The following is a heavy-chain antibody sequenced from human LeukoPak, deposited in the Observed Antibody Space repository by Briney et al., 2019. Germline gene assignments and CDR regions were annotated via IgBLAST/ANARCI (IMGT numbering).Heavy chain of an antibody. CDR1: GDSIGNSNYY. Sequence: PSETLSLTCTVSGDSIGNSNYYWAWVRQPPGKELEWLGSIFYSGSTYYNPSLKSRVTIYVDTSNNQFSLNLHSVTAADTATYYCARRGITYSSSFFAYWGQGTLVTVSS. J-gene: IGHJ4*02. CDR2: IFYSGST. V-gene: IGHV4-39*01. CDR3: ARRGITYSSSFFAY. D-gene: IGHD6-13*01.